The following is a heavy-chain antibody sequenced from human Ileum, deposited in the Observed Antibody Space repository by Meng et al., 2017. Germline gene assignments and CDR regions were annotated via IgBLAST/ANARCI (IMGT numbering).Heavy chain of an antibody. Sequence: HLQLQEAGAGLGTSSQTLALTGTVSGGSISSSAYSWTWIRQPPGKGLERIGYIYQVGSTNYNPSLKSRVTIFVDTSKNQFSLKLTSVTAADTAVYYCASSTSGPELNYWGQGTLVTVSS. CDR3: ASSTSGPELNY. CDR1: GGSISSSAYS. CDR2: IYQVGST. J-gene: IGHJ4*02. V-gene: IGHV4-30-2*01. D-gene: IGHD2/OR15-2a*01.